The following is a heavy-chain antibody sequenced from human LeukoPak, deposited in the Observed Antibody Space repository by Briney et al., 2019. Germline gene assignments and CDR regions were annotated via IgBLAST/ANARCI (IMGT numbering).Heavy chain of an antibody. D-gene: IGHD3-10*01. Sequence: GGSLRLSCAASGFTFSSYGMHWVRQAPGKGLEWVAVISYDGSNKYYADSVKGRFTISRDNSKNTLYLQMNSLRAEDTAVYYCAKDLAREWFGGSYFDYWGQGTLVTVP. CDR2: ISYDGSNK. V-gene: IGHV3-30*18. J-gene: IGHJ4*02. CDR3: AKDLAREWFGGSYFDY. CDR1: GFTFSSYG.